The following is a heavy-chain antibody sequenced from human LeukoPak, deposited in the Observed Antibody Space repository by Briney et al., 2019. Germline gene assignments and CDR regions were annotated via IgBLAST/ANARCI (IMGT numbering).Heavy chain of an antibody. J-gene: IGHJ4*02. CDR2: ISGSGGST. Sequence: GGSLRLSYAASGFTFSSYVMSWVRQAPGKGLEWVSAISGSGGSTYYADSVKGRFTISRDNSKNTLYLQMNSLRAEDTAVYYCAKVVSYSSSSGPDYWGQGTLVTVSS. CDR3: AKVVSYSSSSGPDY. D-gene: IGHD6-6*01. CDR1: GFTFSSYV. V-gene: IGHV3-23*01.